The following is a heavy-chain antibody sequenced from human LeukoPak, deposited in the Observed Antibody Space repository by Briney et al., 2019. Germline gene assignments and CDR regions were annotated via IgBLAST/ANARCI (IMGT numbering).Heavy chain of an antibody. CDR3: AKDFEWPTVVTALFDAFDM. J-gene: IGHJ3*02. CDR1: GFTFDSYA. D-gene: IGHD2-21*02. CDR2: ISGSGGST. Sequence: PGVSLRLSCAASGFTFDSYAMSWVRQAPGKGLEWVSSISGSGGSTYYVDSVKGRFTISGDNSKDTLYLQMNSLRAEDTAIYYCAKDFEWPTVVTALFDAFDMWGQGTMVTVSS. V-gene: IGHV3-23*01.